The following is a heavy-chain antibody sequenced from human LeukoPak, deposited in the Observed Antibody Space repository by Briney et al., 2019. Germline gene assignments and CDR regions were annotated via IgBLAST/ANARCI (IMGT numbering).Heavy chain of an antibody. J-gene: IGHJ6*02. D-gene: IGHD3-16*01. Sequence: SQTLSLTCAISGDSVSSKSAAWNWIRQSPSRGLQWLGRTYYRSKYYYDYAVSVKSRITINPETSKNQFSLQLNSVTPEDTAVYYCARDPGLGYYYYHGMDVWGQGTTVTVSS. CDR3: ARDPGLGYYYYHGMDV. CDR1: GDSVSSKSAA. CDR2: TYYRSKYYY. V-gene: IGHV6-1*01.